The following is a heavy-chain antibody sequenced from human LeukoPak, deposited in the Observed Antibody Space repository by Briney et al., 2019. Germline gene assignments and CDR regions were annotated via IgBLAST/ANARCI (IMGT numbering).Heavy chain of an antibody. D-gene: IGHD2-2*01. CDR3: AKVVPAASRYFDY. V-gene: IGHV3-30*18. CDR1: GFTFSSYV. Sequence: PGGSLRLSCEASGFTFSSYVMHWVRQASGKGLEWVALISNDGSNKYYADSVKGRFTISRDNTKNTLYLQMNSLGAEDTAVYYCAKVVPAASRYFDYWGQGTLVTVSS. CDR2: ISNDGSNK. J-gene: IGHJ4*02.